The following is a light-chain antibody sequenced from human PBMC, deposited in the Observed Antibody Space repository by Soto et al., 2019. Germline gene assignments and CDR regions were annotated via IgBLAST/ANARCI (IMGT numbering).Light chain of an antibody. CDR2: DVS. J-gene: IGKJ1*01. V-gene: IGKV1-5*01. CDR3: QQYSGYSRT. Sequence: DIQMTQSPSTLSASVGDRVTITCRASQSIGDSLAWYQQKPGKAPYLLISDVSSLERGVPSRFSGSGSGTEFTLTISSMQPDDFETFYCQQYSGYSRTFGQGTKVDIK. CDR1: QSIGDS.